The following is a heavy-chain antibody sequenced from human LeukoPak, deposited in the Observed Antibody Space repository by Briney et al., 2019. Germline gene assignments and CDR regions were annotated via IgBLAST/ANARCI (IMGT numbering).Heavy chain of an antibody. D-gene: IGHD2-2*01. CDR2: VHYGGST. J-gene: IGHJ6*03. V-gene: IGHV4-61*01. CDR3: ARDRIVPAVPYYYYYMDV. CDR1: GGSVSSNFYY. Sequence: PSETLSLTCTVSGGSVSSNFYYWSWIRQPPGKGPEWIGHVHYGGSTNYNPSLKSRVTISLDTSKNQFSPRLSSVTAADTAVYYCARDRIVPAVPYYYYYMDVCGKGTTVTVSS.